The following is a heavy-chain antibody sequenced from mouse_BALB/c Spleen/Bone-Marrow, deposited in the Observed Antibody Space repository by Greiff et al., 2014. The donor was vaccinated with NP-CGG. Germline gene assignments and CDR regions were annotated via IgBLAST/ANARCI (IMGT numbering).Heavy chain of an antibody. CDR1: GFTFNTYA. Sequence: DVKLVESGGGLVQPKGSLKLSCAASGFTFNTYAMNWVRQAPGKGLEWVARIRSKSNNYATYYADSVKDRFTISRDDSQSMLYLQMNSWKTEDTAMYCCVRRDSSVPSVYWGHGTVVTV. D-gene: IGHD3-2*01. J-gene: IGHJ3*01. CDR2: IRSKSNNYAT. V-gene: IGHV10-1*02. CDR3: VRRDSSVPSVY.